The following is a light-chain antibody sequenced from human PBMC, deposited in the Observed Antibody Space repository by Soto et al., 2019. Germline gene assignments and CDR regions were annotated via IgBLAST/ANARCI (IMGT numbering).Light chain of an antibody. J-gene: IGLJ3*02. CDR3: CSYAGTTWV. CDR2: EGT. CDR1: SSDVGSYNL. Sequence: QSALTQPASMSGSPGQSITISCTGTSSDVGSYNLVSWYQQHPGKAPKVVIYEGTKRPSGLSDRFSGSKSGNTASLTISGLQAEDEADYYCCSYAGTTWVFGGGTKLTVL. V-gene: IGLV2-23*01.